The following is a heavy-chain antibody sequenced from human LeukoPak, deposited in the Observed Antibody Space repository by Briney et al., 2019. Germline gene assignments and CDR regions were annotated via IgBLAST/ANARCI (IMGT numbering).Heavy chain of an antibody. CDR1: GGSFSSSDYY. CDR2: INYSGTT. V-gene: IGHV4-39*01. J-gene: IGHJ5*02. D-gene: IGHD6-13*01. Sequence: SETLSLTCTVSGGSFSSSDYYWGWIRQPPGKGLEWIGTINYSGTTYYNPSLKSRVTISADTSRNQFSLKVNSVTAADTAVYYCARHDAGYSGSWSRFDPWGQGTLVTVSS. CDR3: ARHDAGYSGSWSRFDP.